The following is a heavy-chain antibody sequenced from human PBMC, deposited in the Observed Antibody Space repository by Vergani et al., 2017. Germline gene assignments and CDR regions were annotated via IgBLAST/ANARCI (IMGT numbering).Heavy chain of an antibody. Sequence: QVQLQESGPGLVKPSETLTLTCDVSDSSIMTNPYWGWFRQSPGKGLEWIGEINHSGSTNYNPSLKSRVTISVDTSKNQFSLKLSSVTAADTAVYYCARGHPFDPWGQGTLVTVSS. CDR3: ARGHPFDP. V-gene: IGHV4/OR15-8*01. CDR2: INHSGST. J-gene: IGHJ5*02. CDR1: DSSIMTNPY.